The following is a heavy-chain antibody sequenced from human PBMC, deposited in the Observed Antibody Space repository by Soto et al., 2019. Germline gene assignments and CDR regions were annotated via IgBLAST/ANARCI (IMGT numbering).Heavy chain of an antibody. CDR1: GGSISSGDYY. V-gene: IGHV4-30-4*01. Sequence: SETLSLTCTIYGGSISSGDYYWSWIRQPPGKGMEWIGYIYYSGSTYYNPSLKSRVTISVDTSKNQFSLKLSSVTAVDTAVYYGARVFGFGGMDGWGQGTTVTVSS. CDR2: IYYSGST. J-gene: IGHJ6*02. D-gene: IGHD3-10*01. CDR3: ARVFGFGGMDG.